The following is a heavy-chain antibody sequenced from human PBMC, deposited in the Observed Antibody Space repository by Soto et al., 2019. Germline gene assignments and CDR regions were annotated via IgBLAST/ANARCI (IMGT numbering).Heavy chain of an antibody. Sequence: PGGSLRLSCAASGFTFSSYGMHWVRQAPGKGLEWVAVIWYDGSNKYYVDSVRGRFTISRDNSDNVLFLQMDALRIEDTAMYYCARSLEDYSTNNFYDPWGQGTLVTVSS. CDR3: ARSLEDYSTNNFYDP. CDR2: IWYDGSNK. D-gene: IGHD3-3*01. J-gene: IGHJ1*01. CDR1: GFTFSSYG. V-gene: IGHV3-33*03.